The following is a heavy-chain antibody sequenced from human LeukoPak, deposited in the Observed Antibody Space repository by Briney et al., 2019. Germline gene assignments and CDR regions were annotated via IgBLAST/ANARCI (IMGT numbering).Heavy chain of an antibody. V-gene: IGHV3-7*01. Sequence: GGSLRLSCAASGFTLSSYWMSWVRQAPGKGLEWVANIKQDGSEKYYVDSVKGRFTISRDNAKNSLYLQMNSLRAEDTAVYYCARHRMVRGAWFDPWGQGTLVTVSS. CDR2: IKQDGSEK. J-gene: IGHJ5*02. CDR3: ARHRMVRGAWFDP. D-gene: IGHD3-10*01. CDR1: GFTLSSYW.